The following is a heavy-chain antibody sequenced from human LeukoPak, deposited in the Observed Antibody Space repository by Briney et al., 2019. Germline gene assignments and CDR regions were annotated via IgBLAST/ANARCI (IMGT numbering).Heavy chain of an antibody. CDR2: IIPILGIA. CDR1: GGTFSSYA. Sequence: SVKVSCKASGGTFSSYAISWVRQAPGQGLEWMGRIIPILGIANYAQKFQGRVTMTTDTSTSTAYMELRSLRSDDTAVYYCARDRVWFGESHFDYWGQGTLVTVSS. J-gene: IGHJ4*02. D-gene: IGHD3-10*01. CDR3: ARDRVWFGESHFDY. V-gene: IGHV1-69*04.